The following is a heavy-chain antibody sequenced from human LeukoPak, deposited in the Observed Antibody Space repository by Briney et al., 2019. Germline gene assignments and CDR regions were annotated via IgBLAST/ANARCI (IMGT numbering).Heavy chain of an antibody. D-gene: IGHD4-17*01. J-gene: IGHJ4*02. CDR2: IIPIFGTA. CDR1: GYTFTNYD. V-gene: IGHV1-69*13. Sequence: GASVKVSCKASGYTFTNYDINWVRQAPGQGLEWMGGIIPIFGTANYAQKFQGRVTITADESTSTAYMELSSLRSEDTAVYYCARGGTVTTLGYWGQGTLVTVSS. CDR3: ARGGTVTTLGY.